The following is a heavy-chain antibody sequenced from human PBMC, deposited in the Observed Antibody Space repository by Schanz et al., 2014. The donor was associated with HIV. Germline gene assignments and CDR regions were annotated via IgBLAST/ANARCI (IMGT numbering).Heavy chain of an antibody. V-gene: IGHV3-30*18. CDR2: ISHDGGNK. CDR3: AKTILRFLDWPNANGGMDV. J-gene: IGHJ6*02. D-gene: IGHD3-3*01. Sequence: QVQLVESGGGVVQPGRSLRLSCAVSGFTFSSYGMHWVRQAPGKGLEWVAVISHDGGNKHYGDSVKGRFTISRDNSKNTLYLQMSSLREEDTAVYYCAKTILRFLDWPNANGGMDVWGQGTMVTV. CDR1: GFTFSSYG.